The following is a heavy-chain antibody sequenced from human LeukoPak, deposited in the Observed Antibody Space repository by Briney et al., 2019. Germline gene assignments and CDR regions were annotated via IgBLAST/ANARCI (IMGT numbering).Heavy chain of an antibody. V-gene: IGHV1-24*01. D-gene: IGHD4-17*01. J-gene: IGHJ4*02. Sequence: ASVKVSCKVSGYTLTELSMHWVRQAPGKGLEWMGGFDPEDGETIYAQKFQGRVTMTEDTSTDTAYMELSSLRSEDTAVYYCATGGRVEADYGPYYFDYWGQGTLVTVSS. CDR2: FDPEDGET. CDR1: GYTLTELS. CDR3: ATGGRVEADYGPYYFDY.